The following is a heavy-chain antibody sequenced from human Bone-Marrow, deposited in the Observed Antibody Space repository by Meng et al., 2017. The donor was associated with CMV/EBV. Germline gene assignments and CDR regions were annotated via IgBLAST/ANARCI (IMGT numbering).Heavy chain of an antibody. Sequence: NWVRQAPGKGLEWIGEINHSGSTNYNPSLKSRVTISVDTSKNQFSLKLSSVTAADTAVYYCARDTAMATGRFDYWGQGTLVTVSS. V-gene: IGHV4-34*01. D-gene: IGHD5-18*01. CDR3: ARDTAMATGRFDY. J-gene: IGHJ4*02. CDR2: INHSGST.